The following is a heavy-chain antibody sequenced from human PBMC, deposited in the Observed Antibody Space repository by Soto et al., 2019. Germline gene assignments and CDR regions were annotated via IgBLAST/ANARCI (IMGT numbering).Heavy chain of an antibody. CDR1: GGSIGSGDYY. CDR2: IYYTGNT. Sequence: QVQLKESGPGLVKPSQTLSLTCSVSGGSIGSGDYYWSWVRQSPCKGLEWIGYIYYTGNTYYNPSHWSPVTFSVDTSQNQLSLRLSDVTVADTAVYYCARDSRRRADSGTRPLYYFDYWGQGTLVTVSS. D-gene: IGHD1-26*01. J-gene: IGHJ4*02. V-gene: IGHV4-30-4*01. CDR3: ARDSRRRADSGTRPLYYFDY.